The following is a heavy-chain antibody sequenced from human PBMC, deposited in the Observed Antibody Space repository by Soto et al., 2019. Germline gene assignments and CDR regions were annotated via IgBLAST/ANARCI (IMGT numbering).Heavy chain of an antibody. J-gene: IGHJ3*02. V-gene: IGHV5-51*01. CDR3: ARGGFGGNSKDTFYI. CDR2: IYPGDSYA. CDR1: GYTLTTYL. Sequence: LXISCKGSGYTLTTYLSGWVRQMPGKGLEWMGIIYPGDSYARYSPSFQGQVTISADKSISTAYLQWSSLKASDSAIYYCARGGFGGNSKDTFYIWGPGTMVTVS. D-gene: IGHD2-21*01.